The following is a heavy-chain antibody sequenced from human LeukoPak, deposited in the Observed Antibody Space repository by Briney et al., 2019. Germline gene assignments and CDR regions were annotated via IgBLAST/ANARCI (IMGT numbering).Heavy chain of an antibody. CDR2: IYYSGST. J-gene: IGHJ4*02. CDR3: ARHNPRSYFDY. D-gene: IGHD4-17*01. Sequence: SETLSLTCAVYGGSFSGYYWSWIRQPPGKGLEWIGYIYYSGSTNYNPSLKSRVTISVDTSKNQFSLKLSSVTAADTAVYYCARHNPRSYFDYWGQGTLVTVSS. CDR1: GGSFSGYY. V-gene: IGHV4-59*08.